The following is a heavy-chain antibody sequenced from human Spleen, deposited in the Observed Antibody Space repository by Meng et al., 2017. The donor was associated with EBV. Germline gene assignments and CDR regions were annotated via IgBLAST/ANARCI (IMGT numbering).Heavy chain of an antibody. V-gene: IGHV4-61*01. CDR1: AGSVIRDNYY. CDR3: ARDSGVRGE. CDR2: VYGAGSP. D-gene: IGHD2-15*01. J-gene: IGHJ4*02. Sequence: QMQLRESGPGLVKPLETPSLTCTVSAGSVIRDNYYWSWIRQPPGKGLEYIGYVYGAGSPNYNPSLKSRVTISMDTSKIQVSLKLTSVTAADTAVYYCARDSGVRGEWGQGTLVTVSS.